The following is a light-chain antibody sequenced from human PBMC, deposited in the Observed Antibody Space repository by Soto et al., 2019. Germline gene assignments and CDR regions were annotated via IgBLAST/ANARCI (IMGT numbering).Light chain of an antibody. Sequence: DIQLTHSPSFLSPSIVESVTITFRASQVISTSLAWYQVKPGKAPKLLIYAASTLESGVPSRFSATVSGTEFSLTITSLQPEDFATYYCQQLFDSPITFGQGTRLEIK. CDR2: AAS. CDR1: QVISTS. CDR3: QQLFDSPIT. V-gene: IGKV1-9*01. J-gene: IGKJ5*01.